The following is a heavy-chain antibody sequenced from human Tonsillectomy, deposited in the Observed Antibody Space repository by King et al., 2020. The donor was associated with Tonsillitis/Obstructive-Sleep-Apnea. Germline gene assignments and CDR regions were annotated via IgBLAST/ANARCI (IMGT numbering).Heavy chain of an antibody. CDR1: GGSFSGYY. D-gene: IGHD6-13*01. J-gene: IGHJ5*02. V-gene: IGHV4-34*01. CDR2: INHSGST. Sequence: VQLQQWGAGLLKPSETLSLTCAVYGGSFSGYYWSWIRQPPGKGLEWIGEINHSGSTNYNPSLKSRVTISVDTYKNQFSLKLSSVTAADTAVYYCASRPIAAAGPDNWFDPWGQGTLVTVSS. CDR3: ASRPIAAAGPDNWFDP.